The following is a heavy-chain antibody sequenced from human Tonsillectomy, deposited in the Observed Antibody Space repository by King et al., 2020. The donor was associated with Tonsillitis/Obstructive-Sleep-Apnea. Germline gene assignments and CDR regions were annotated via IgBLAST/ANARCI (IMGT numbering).Heavy chain of an antibody. V-gene: IGHV4-59*08. CDR1: GGSISSYY. CDR3: ARHDSGYGDAFDI. D-gene: IGHD1-1*01. CDR2: IYYSGST. J-gene: IGHJ3*02. Sequence: VQLQESGPGLVKPSETLSLTCTVSGGSISSYYWSWIRQPPGKGLEWIGYIYYSGSTNYNPSLKSRVTITVDTSKNQFSLKLSAVTAADTAVYYCARHDSGYGDAFDIWGQGTMVTVSS.